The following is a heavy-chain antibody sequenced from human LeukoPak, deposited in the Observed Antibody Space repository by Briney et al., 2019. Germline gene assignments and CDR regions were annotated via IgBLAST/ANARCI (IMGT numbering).Heavy chain of an antibody. J-gene: IGHJ4*02. V-gene: IGHV4-59*01. CDR1: GGSTSSYY. Sequence: SETLSLTCTVSGGSTSSYYWSWIRQPPGKGLEWIGYIYYSGSTNYNPSLKSRVTISVDTSKNQFSLKLSSVTAAGTAVYYCARGGASSTVVTPWVDYWGQGTLVTVSS. CDR2: IYYSGST. D-gene: IGHD4-23*01. CDR3: ARGGASSTVVTPWVDY.